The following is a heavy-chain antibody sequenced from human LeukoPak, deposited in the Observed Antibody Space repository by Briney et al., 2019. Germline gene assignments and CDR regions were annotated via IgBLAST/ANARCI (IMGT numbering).Heavy chain of an antibody. J-gene: IGHJ4*02. CDR2: ISGSGGYT. V-gene: IGHV3-23*01. CDR1: GFTFSSYA. CDR3: ASSSGWYNSFDY. D-gene: IGHD6-19*01. Sequence: GGSLRLSCEASGFTFSSYAMSWVRQAPGKGLEWVSVISGSGGYTYYADSVKGRFTISRDNSKNTLFLQMNSLRAEDTAVYYCASSSGWYNSFDYWGLGTLVTVSS.